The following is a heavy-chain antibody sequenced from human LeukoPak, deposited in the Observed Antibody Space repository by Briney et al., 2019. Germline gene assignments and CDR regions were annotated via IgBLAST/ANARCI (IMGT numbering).Heavy chain of an antibody. Sequence: ASVKVSCKASGYTFTSYGISWVRQAPGQGLEWMGWISVYNGNTNYAQKLQGRVTMTTDTSTTTAYMELRSLRSDDTAVYYCARLRLGELSLGFDPWGQGTLVTVSS. J-gene: IGHJ5*02. CDR3: ARLRLGELSLGFDP. V-gene: IGHV1-18*01. D-gene: IGHD3-16*02. CDR1: GYTFTSYG. CDR2: ISVYNGNT.